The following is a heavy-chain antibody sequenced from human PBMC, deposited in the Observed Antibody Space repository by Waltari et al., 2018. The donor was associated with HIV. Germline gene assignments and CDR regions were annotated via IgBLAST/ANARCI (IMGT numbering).Heavy chain of an antibody. V-gene: IGHV3-7*01. CDR3: AREALYDSSGYYFDY. D-gene: IGHD3-22*01. J-gene: IGHJ4*02. CDR2: IKQDESEK. CDR1: EFTLNNYW. Sequence: EVQLVESGGGLVQPGGSLRLSCAASEFTLNNYWTTWVRQAPGKGLEWVANIKQDESEKYYVDSVKGRFTISRDNTKNSLFLQMNSLRAEDTAVYYCAREALYDSSGYYFDYWGQGTLVTVSS.